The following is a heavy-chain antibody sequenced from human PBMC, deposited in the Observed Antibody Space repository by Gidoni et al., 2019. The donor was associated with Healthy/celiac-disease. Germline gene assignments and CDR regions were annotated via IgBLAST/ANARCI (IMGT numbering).Heavy chain of an antibody. V-gene: IGHV3-30*02. CDR2: IRYDGSNK. Sequence: NVLEWVAFIRYDGSNKYYADSVKGRFTISRDNSKNTLYLQMNSLRAEDTAVYYCATVSYGDYHRAPPQVDYWGQGTLVTVSS. CDR3: ATVSYGDYHRAPPQVDY. J-gene: IGHJ4*02. D-gene: IGHD4-17*01.